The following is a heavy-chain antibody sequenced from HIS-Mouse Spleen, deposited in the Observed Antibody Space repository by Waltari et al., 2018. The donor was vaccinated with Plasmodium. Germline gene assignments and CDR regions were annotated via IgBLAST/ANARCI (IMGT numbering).Heavy chain of an antibody. CDR3: AKEVLGYYDFWSRPDY. Sequence: QVQLVESGGGVVQPGRSLRLSCAAAGFTFSSYGMHWVRQAPGKGLEWVAVRSYDGSNKYYADSVKGRVTMSRDNSKNTLYLQMNSLRAEDTAVYYCAKEVLGYYDFWSRPDYWGQGTLVTVSS. V-gene: IGHV3-30*18. CDR2: RSYDGSNK. CDR1: GFTFSSYG. J-gene: IGHJ4*02. D-gene: IGHD3-3*01.